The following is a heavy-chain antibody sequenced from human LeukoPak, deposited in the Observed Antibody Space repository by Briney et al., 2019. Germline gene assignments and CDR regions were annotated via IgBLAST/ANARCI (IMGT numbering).Heavy chain of an antibody. J-gene: IGHJ4*02. CDR1: GFTFSSYS. D-gene: IGHD5-24*01. Sequence: GGSLRLSCAASGFTFSSYSMNWVRQAPGKGPEWVGNINQDETSIYFLESVKGRFTISRDNAKKSLYLQMNSLRDEDAAVYYCANLGPPGRDHYLESWGQGTLVTVSS. CDR3: ANLGPPGRDHYLES. CDR2: INQDETSI. V-gene: IGHV3-7*01.